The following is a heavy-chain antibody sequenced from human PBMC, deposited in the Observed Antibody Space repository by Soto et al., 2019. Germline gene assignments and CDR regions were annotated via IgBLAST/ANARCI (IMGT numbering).Heavy chain of an antibody. Sequence: GESLKISCAASGFTFSSYGMHWVRQAPGKGLEWVAVISYDGSNKYYADSVKGRFTISRDNSKNTLYLQMNSLRAEDTAAYYCAKDWSRYYDSSGYFDAFDIWGQGTMVTVSS. CDR3: AKDWSRYYDSSGYFDAFDI. D-gene: IGHD3-22*01. CDR1: GFTFSSYG. V-gene: IGHV3-30*18. CDR2: ISYDGSNK. J-gene: IGHJ3*02.